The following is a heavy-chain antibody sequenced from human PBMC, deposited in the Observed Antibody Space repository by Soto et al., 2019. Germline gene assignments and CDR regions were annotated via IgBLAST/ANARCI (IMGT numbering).Heavy chain of an antibody. CDR2: IYHSGST. CDR1: GGSISSSNW. Sequence: QVQLQESGPGLVKPSGTLSLTCAVSGGSISSSNWWSWVRQPPGKGLEWIGEIYHSGSTNYNPSLKSRVTISVDKSKNRVSLKLTSVTAANTAVYYCARGDCSGGSCYSVDIWGQGTMVTVSS. V-gene: IGHV4-4*02. D-gene: IGHD2-15*01. CDR3: ARGDCSGGSCYSVDI. J-gene: IGHJ3*02.